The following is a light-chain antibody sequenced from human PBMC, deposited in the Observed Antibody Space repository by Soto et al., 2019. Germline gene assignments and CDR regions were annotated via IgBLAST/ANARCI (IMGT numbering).Light chain of an antibody. CDR3: HQLNSYLLP. J-gene: IGKJ4*01. V-gene: IGKV1-9*01. CDR2: AAS. CDR1: QGISSY. Sequence: DIKLTQSPSFLSASVGDRVTITCRASQGISSYLAGYQQKPGRAPKLLIYAASTLQSGVPARFSGSGSGTEFTLTISSLQPEDFATYYCHQLNSYLLPVGGGTKVEIK.